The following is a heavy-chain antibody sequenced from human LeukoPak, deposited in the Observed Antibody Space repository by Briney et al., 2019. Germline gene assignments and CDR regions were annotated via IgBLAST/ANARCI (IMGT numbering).Heavy chain of an antibody. CDR3: ARHTMVRGVIIIPFDY. V-gene: IGHV1-18*01. Sequence: ASVKVSCKASGYTFTSYGISWVRQAPGQGLEWMGWISAYNGNTNYAQKLQGRVTMTTDTSTSTAYMELRSVRSDDTAVYYCARHTMVRGVIIIPFDYWGQGTLVTVSS. J-gene: IGHJ4*02. CDR1: GYTFTSYG. CDR2: ISAYNGNT. D-gene: IGHD3-10*01.